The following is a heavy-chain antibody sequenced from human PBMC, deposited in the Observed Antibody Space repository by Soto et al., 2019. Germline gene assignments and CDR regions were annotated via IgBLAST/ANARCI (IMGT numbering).Heavy chain of an antibody. J-gene: IGHJ4*02. CDR2: TYTDGNA. CDR1: GVTVSSSY. CDR3: VRDRRPYCLGY. D-gene: IGHD2-15*01. Sequence: EVQLVESGGGLIQPGGSLRLSCAASGVTVSSSYMSWVRKAPGKGLEWVSVTYTDGNAYYADSVKGRFTISRDNSKNTVHLQMNSLRAEDTAVYYCVRDRRPYCLGYWGQGTLVTVSS. V-gene: IGHV3-53*01.